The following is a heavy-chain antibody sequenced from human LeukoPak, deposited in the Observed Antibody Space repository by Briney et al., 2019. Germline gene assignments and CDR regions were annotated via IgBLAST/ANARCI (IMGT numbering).Heavy chain of an antibody. CDR1: GFYFANYA. CDR3: TKAPIVSCSGAFCYPFDS. V-gene: IGHV3-23*01. Sequence: GGSLRLSCAASGFYFANYAMSWVRQAPGKGMEWVSATVGGGSPNTYHADSVKGRFTISRDNSKNTLFLQMNSLRSEDTAIYYCTKAPIVSCSGAFCYPFDSWGQGTLVTVSS. CDR2: TVGGGSPNT. J-gene: IGHJ4*02. D-gene: IGHD2-15*01.